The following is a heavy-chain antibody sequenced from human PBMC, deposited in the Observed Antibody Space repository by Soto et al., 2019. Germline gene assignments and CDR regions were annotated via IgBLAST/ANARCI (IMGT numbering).Heavy chain of an antibody. CDR2: IWYDGSNK. J-gene: IGHJ4*02. V-gene: IGHV3-33*01. D-gene: IGHD3-22*01. CDR3: SSAPYYDGNSGYQVNYYFDY. CDR1: GFTFSSYG. Sequence: GGSLRLSCAASGFTFSSYGMHWVRQAPGKGLEWVAVIWYDGSNKYYADSVKGRFTISRDNSKNTLYLQMNSLRAEDTAVYYCSSAPYYDGNSGYQVNYYFDYWGQGALVTVSS.